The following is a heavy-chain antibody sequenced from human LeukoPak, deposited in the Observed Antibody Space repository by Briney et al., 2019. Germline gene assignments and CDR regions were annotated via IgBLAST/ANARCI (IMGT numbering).Heavy chain of an antibody. CDR2: IYYSGST. J-gene: IGHJ4*02. CDR3: ARSPVSSPTGHYFDY. Sequence: SETLSLTCTVSGVSISSGTYYWGWIRQYPGKGLEWIGYIYYSGSTYYNPSLKSRVTISVDTSKNQFSLKLSSVTAADTAVYYCARSPVSSPTGHYFDYWGQGTLVTVSS. CDR1: GVSISSGTYY. D-gene: IGHD2-2*01. V-gene: IGHV4-31*03.